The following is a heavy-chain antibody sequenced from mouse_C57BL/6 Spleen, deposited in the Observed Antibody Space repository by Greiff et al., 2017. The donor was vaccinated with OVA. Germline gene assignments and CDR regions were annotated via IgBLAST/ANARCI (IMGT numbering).Heavy chain of an antibody. D-gene: IGHD4-1*02. Sequence: DVQLQESGPGLVKPSQSLSLTCSVTGYSITSGYYWNWIRQFPGNKLEWMGYISYDGSNNYNPSLKNRISITRDTSKNQFFLKLNSVTTEDTATYYCARESQSTGTDWYFDVWGTGTTVTVSS. CDR1: GYSITSGYY. V-gene: IGHV3-6*01. J-gene: IGHJ1*03. CDR2: ISYDGSN. CDR3: ARESQSTGTDWYFDV.